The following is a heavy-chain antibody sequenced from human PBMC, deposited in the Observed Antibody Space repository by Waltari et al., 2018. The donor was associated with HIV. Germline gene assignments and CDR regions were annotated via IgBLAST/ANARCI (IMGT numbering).Heavy chain of an antibody. V-gene: IGHV4-31*03. J-gene: IGHJ4*02. CDR3: ARRRDYDNSGHYYYFDY. D-gene: IGHD3-22*01. CDR1: GASISSGGYY. CDR2: IYYSGST. Sequence: QVQLQESGPGLVKPSQTLSLTCTVSGASISSGGYYWSWIRQHPGKGLEGIGYIYYSGSTYYNPSLKSRVTISVDTSKNQFSLKMTSVTAADTAVYYCARRRDYDNSGHYYYFDYWGQGALVTVSS.